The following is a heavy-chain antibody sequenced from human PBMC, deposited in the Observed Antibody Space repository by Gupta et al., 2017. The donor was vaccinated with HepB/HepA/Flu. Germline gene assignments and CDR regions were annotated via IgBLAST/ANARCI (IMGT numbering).Heavy chain of an antibody. CDR1: EFTSTPFW. CDR3: VREDSTVATRPFDN. D-gene: IGHD4-23*01. J-gene: IGHJ4*02. Sequence: EVQLVESGGGLLQPGGSLRLSCATSEFTSTPFWMSWVRQAPGKGLEWVANIDQRGNVKHYLDSVKGRFTISRDNAKSSLSHQMDSLRVEDTAVYYCVREDSTVATRPFDNWGQGTLVTVSS. CDR2: IDQRGNVK. V-gene: IGHV3-7*01.